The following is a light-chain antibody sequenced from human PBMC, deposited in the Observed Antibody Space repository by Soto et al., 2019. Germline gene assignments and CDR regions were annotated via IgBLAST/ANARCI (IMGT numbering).Light chain of an antibody. J-gene: IGLJ2*01. CDR3: QTWGTGIS. V-gene: IGLV4-69*01. Sequence: QLVLTQSPSASASLGASVKLTCTLSSGHSSYAIAWHQQQPEKGPRYLMILNNDGSHSKGDGIPDRFSGSSSGAERYLTISSLQSEDEADYYCQTWGTGISFGGGTKLTVL. CDR2: LNNDGSH. CDR1: SGHSSYA.